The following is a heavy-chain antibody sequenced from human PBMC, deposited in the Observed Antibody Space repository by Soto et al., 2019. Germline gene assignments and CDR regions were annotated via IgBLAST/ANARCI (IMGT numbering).Heavy chain of an antibody. D-gene: IGHD6-19*01. V-gene: IGHV1-18*01. J-gene: IGHJ4*02. Sequence: QVQLVQSGAEVKKPGASVKVACKACGYTFTSCGISWVRRARGQGLEWMGWISAYNGNTKYAQKLQGRVTMTTDTSTSTAYMELRSLRAEDTAVYYCARDPAVALIDYWGQGTLVTVSS. CDR2: ISAYNGNT. CDR1: GYTFTSCG. CDR3: ARDPAVALIDY.